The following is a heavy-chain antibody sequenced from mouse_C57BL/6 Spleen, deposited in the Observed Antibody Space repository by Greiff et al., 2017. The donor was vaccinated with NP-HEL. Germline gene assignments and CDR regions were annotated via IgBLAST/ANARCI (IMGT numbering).Heavy chain of an antibody. Sequence: VQLQQPGAELVKPGASVKLSCKASGYTFTSYWMHWVKQRPGQGLEWIGMIHPNSGSTNYNEKFKSKATLTVDKSSSTAYMQLSSLTSEDSAVYYCARIPPYYAMDYWGQGTSVTVSS. CDR1: GYTFTSYW. CDR2: IHPNSGST. CDR3: ARIPPYYAMDY. J-gene: IGHJ4*01. V-gene: IGHV1-64*01.